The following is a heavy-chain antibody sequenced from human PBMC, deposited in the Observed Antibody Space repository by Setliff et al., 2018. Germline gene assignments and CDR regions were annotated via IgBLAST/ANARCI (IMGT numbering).Heavy chain of an antibody. V-gene: IGHV1-46*01. CDR1: GYTFANYY. CDR2: IGPSGFST. CDR3: AGPRGPYSASDAFDI. Sequence: ASVKVSCKASGYTFANYYMHWVRQAPGQGLEWMGIIGPSGFSTNYAQKFQGRVTVTRATSTDTLYMELSSLRSEDTAIYYCAGPRGPYSASDAFDIWGQGTMVTVSS. J-gene: IGHJ3*02. D-gene: IGHD3-16*01.